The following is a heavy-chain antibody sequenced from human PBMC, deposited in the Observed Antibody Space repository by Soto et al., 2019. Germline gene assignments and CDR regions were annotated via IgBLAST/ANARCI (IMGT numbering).Heavy chain of an antibody. CDR1: GGSISSGGYS. J-gene: IGHJ6*02. D-gene: IGHD4-17*01. V-gene: IGHV4-31*11. CDR3: ARDLRYGDYESYGMDI. CDR2: IYYSGST. Sequence: SETLSLTCAVSGGSISSGGYSWSWIRQPPGKGLEWIGYIYYSGSTYYNPSLKSRVTISVDTSKNQFSLKLSSVTAADTAVYYCARDLRYGDYESYGMDIWGQGTTVTVS.